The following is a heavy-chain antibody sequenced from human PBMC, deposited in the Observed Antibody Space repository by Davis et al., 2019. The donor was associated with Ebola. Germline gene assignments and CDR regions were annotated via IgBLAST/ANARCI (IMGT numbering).Heavy chain of an antibody. CDR2: INHTGST. CDR1: GGSFNYYY. J-gene: IGHJ4*02. CDR3: VRRSNLSFDY. Sequence: MPSETLSLTCAVYGGSFNYYYWTWIRQTPGKGLKWIGEINHTGSTNYNPSLKSRVTIPVDTSKNQFSLKLSSVTAADTAVYYCVRRSNLSFDYWGQGTLVTVSS. D-gene: IGHD2-2*01. V-gene: IGHV4-34*01.